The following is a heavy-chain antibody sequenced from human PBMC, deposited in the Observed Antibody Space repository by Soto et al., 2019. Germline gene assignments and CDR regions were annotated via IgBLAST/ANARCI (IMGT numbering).Heavy chain of an antibody. J-gene: IGHJ4*02. V-gene: IGHV4-34*01. D-gene: IGHD1-1*01. CDR2: VSESGST. CDR3: ARGSGIVALPGELEDVNYDF. CDR1: GQSFSGHS. Sequence: QVQLQQWGAGLVKPSETLSLSCAVYGQSFSGHSWAWIRQPPGKGLEWIGEVSESGSTYYNPSLKSRVTISTDTSKNQFSLKLNSVTAAETAAYFCARGSGIVALPGELEDVNYDFWGQGPLVNVSS.